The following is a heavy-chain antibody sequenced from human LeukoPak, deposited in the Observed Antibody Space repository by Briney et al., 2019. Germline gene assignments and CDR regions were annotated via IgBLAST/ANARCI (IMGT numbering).Heavy chain of an antibody. J-gene: IGHJ6*02. D-gene: IGHD3-3*01. V-gene: IGHV3-23*01. CDR3: AKGGPDYDFWSGPKYGMDV. CDR2: ISGSGGTT. Sequence: GGSLRLSCEVSGFTFSSYAMSWVRQAPGEGLEWVSTISGSGGTTNYADSVKGRFTISRDNSKNTLYLQMNSLRAEDTAVYYCAKGGPDYDFWSGPKYGMDVWGQGTTVTVSS. CDR1: GFTFSSYA.